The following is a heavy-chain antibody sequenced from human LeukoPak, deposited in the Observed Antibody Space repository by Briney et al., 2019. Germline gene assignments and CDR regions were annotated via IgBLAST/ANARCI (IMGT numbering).Heavy chain of an antibody. Sequence: SETLSLTCTVSGGSISSYYWSWIRQPPGKGLEWIGYIYYSGSTNYNPSLKSRVTISVDTSKNQFSLKLSSVTAADTAVYYCARRKYSVSWYDYWDQRTLVIVSS. V-gene: IGHV4-59*08. D-gene: IGHD5/OR15-5a*01. CDR3: ARRKYSVSWYDY. CDR1: GGSISSYY. J-gene: IGHJ5*01. CDR2: IYYSGST.